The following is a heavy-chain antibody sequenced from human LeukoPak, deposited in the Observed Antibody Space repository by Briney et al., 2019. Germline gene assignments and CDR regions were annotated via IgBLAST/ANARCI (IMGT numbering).Heavy chain of an antibody. CDR2: ISWGSGSE. D-gene: IGHD3-22*01. V-gene: IGHV3-9*01. CDR3: AKDRFRGYTSGYDY. CDR1: GFTFDDYA. Sequence: GRSLRLSCAASGFTFDDYAMHWVRQAPGKGLEWVSGISWGSGSEGYADSVQGRFTISRDNAKNSLYLHMNSLRAEDTALYYCAKDRFRGYTSGYDYWGQGTLVTVSS. J-gene: IGHJ4*02.